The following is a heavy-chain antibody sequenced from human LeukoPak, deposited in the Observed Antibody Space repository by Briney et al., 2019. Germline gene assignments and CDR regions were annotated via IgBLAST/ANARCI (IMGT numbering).Heavy chain of an antibody. D-gene: IGHD2-2*01. Sequence: SETLSLTCAVYGGSFSGYYWSWIRQPPGKGLEWIGEINHSGSTNYNPSLKSRVTISVDTSKSQFSLKLSSVTAADTAVYYCTGYCSSTSCYELGDDWFDPWGQGTLVTVSS. J-gene: IGHJ5*02. CDR3: TGYCSSTSCYELGDDWFDP. CDR1: GGSFSGYY. CDR2: INHSGST. V-gene: IGHV4-34*01.